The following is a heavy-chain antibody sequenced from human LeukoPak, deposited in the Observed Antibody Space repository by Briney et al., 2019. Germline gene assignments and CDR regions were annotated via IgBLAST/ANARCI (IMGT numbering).Heavy chain of an antibody. CDR3: AKVENRYSNTWGLSYYFDY. D-gene: IGHD6-13*01. CDR1: GFTFSSYA. Sequence: PGGSLRLSCAASGFTFSSYAMTWVRQAPGKGLEWVSAISGGGGDTYYADSVKGRFTISRDNSKNTLYLQMNSLRAEDTAVYYCAKVENRYSNTWGLSYYFDYWGQGTLVTVSS. J-gene: IGHJ4*02. CDR2: ISGGGGDT. V-gene: IGHV3-23*01.